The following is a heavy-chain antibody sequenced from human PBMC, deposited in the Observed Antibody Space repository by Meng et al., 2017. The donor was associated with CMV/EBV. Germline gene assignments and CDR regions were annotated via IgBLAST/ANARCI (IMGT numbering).Heavy chain of an antibody. J-gene: IGHJ6*02. CDR2: IIPILGIA. V-gene: IGHV1-69*10. D-gene: IGHD3-3*01. CDR3: ARVPRVLRFLEWLSSSPDYYYYYGMDV. Sequence: SVKVSCKASGGTFSSYAISWVRQAPGQGREWMGGIIPILGIANYAQKFQGRVTITADKSTSTAYMELSSLRSEDTAVYYCARVPRVLRFLEWLSSSPDYYYYYGMDVWGQGTTVTVSS. CDR1: GGTFSSYA.